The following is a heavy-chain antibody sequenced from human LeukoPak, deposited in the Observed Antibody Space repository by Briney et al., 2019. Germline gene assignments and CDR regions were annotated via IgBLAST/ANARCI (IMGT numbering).Heavy chain of an antibody. Sequence: PSETLSLTCTVSGGSISSYYWSWIRQPPGKGLEWIGSIYYSGSTYYNPSLKSRVTISVDTSKNQFSLKLSSVTAADTAVYYCAREGQAATHPYFDYWGQGTLVTVSS. J-gene: IGHJ4*02. V-gene: IGHV4-39*02. CDR3: AREGQAATHPYFDY. CDR1: GGSISSYY. D-gene: IGHD2-15*01. CDR2: IYYSGST.